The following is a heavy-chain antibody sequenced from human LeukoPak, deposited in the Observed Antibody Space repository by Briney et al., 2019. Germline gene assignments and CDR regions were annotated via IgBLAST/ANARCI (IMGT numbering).Heavy chain of an antibody. V-gene: IGHV1-2*02. CDR1: GNTFTGYY. Sequence: ASVKVSCKASGNTFTGYYMHWVRQAPGQGLEWMGWINPNSGGTNYAQKFQGRVTMTRDTSISTAYMELSRLRSDDTAVYYCATDIAVAGKGTYYFDYWGQGTLVTVSS. J-gene: IGHJ4*02. CDR3: ATDIAVAGKGTYYFDY. D-gene: IGHD6-19*01. CDR2: INPNSGGT.